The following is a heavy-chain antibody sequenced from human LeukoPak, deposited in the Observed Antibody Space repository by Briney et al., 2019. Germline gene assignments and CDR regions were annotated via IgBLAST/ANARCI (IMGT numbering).Heavy chain of an antibody. V-gene: IGHV1-2*02. J-gene: IGHJ4*02. CDR1: GNDFSDFY. D-gene: IGHD3-3*01. CDR2: INPHSRAT. Sequence: ASVKVSCKASGNDFSDFYFNWVRQAPGRGLEWVGWINPHSRATHYAQRFRGRVTMEASISTGYMELSSLRSEDTAVYYCARDLGRDITIFGVVTPNFDYWGQGTLVTVSS. CDR3: ARDLGRDITIFGVVTPNFDY.